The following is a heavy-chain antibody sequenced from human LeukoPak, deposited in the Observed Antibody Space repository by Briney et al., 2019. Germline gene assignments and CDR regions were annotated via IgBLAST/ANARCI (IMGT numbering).Heavy chain of an antibody. V-gene: IGHV3-74*01. Sequence: GESLRLSCAASGFTFSSYWMHWVRQAPGKGLVWVSRINSDGSSTSYADSVKGRFTISRDNAKNTLYLQMNSLRAEDTAVYYCARVNYYDSSGYSNDYWGQGTLVTVSS. D-gene: IGHD3-22*01. CDR3: ARVNYYDSSGYSNDY. CDR2: INSDGSST. J-gene: IGHJ4*02. CDR1: GFTFSSYW.